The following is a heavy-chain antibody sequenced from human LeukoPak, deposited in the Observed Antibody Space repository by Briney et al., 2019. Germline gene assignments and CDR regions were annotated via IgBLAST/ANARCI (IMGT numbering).Heavy chain of an antibody. J-gene: IGHJ4*02. CDR3: ARDTNYGDDSYFDY. V-gene: IGHV3-30-3*01. Sequence: GGSLRLSCAASGFTFSSYAMHWVRQAPGKGLEWVAVISYDGSNKYYADSVKGRFTISRDNYKNTLYLQMNSLRAEDTAVYYCARDTNYGDDSYFDYWGQGTLVTVSS. D-gene: IGHD4-17*01. CDR1: GFTFSSYA. CDR2: ISYDGSNK.